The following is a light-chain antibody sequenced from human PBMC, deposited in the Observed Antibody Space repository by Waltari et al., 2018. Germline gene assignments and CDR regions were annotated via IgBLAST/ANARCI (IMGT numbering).Light chain of an antibody. J-gene: IGLJ3*02. CDR3: CSYAGNYIWV. V-gene: IGLV2-23*02. CDR1: SSDIGRYDI. Sequence: QSALTQPASVSGSPGQSVTISCTGASSDIGRYDIVSWYQQHPVNAPKLILCDVSKRPSGVCDRFSGSKSGDTASLTISGLQFEDEADYYCCSYAGNYIWVFGGGTRLTVL. CDR2: DVS.